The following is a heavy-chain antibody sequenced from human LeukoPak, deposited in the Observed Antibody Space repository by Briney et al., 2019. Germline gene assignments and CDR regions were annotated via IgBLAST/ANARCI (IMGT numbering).Heavy chain of an antibody. J-gene: IGHJ4*02. V-gene: IGHV4-59*08. CDR1: GGSISSYY. Sequence: SETLSLTCTVSGGSISSYYWSWIRQPPGKGLEWIGYIYYSGSTNYNPSLKSRVTISVDTSKNQFSLKLSSVTAADTAVYYCARHIAVAGYYFDYWGQGTLVTVFS. CDR2: IYYSGST. CDR3: ARHIAVAGYYFDY. D-gene: IGHD6-19*01.